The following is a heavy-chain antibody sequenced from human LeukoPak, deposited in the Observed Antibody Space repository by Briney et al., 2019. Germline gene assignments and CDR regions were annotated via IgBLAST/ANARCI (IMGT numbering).Heavy chain of an antibody. V-gene: IGHV4-39*07. CDR1: GDSISSSSYY. J-gene: IGHJ4*02. Sequence: SETLSLTCTVSGDSISSSSYYWGWIRQPPGKGLEWIGEINHSGSTNYNPSLKSRVTISVDTSKNQFSLKLSSVTAADTAVYYCAHSYYDILTGYLYYFDYWGQGTLVTVSS. CDR3: AHSYYDILTGYLYYFDY. CDR2: INHSGST. D-gene: IGHD3-9*01.